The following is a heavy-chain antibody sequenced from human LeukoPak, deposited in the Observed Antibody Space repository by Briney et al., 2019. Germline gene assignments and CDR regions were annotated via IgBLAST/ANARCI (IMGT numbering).Heavy chain of an antibody. V-gene: IGHV1-8*01. CDR3: ARGLRGEILQTGY. CDR1: GYTFTNYD. D-gene: IGHD1-26*01. Sequence: ASVKVSCKASGYTFTNYDINWVRQATGQGLEWVGWMSPNSGNTGYAQKFQGRVTMTRDTSINTAYMELSSLRSEDTAVYYCARGLRGEILQTGYWGQGTLVTVSS. J-gene: IGHJ4*02. CDR2: MSPNSGNT.